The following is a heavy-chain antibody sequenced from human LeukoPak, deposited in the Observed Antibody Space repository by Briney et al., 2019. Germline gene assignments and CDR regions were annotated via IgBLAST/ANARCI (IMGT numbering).Heavy chain of an antibody. CDR1: GYTFTGYY. J-gene: IGHJ6*03. Sequence: ASVKVSCKASGYTFTGYYMHWVRQAPGQGLEWMGWINPNSGGTNYAQKFQGRVTMTRDTAISTAYMELSRLRSDDTAVYYCARPPREYRQPLSFDYYYYMDVWGKGTTVTVSS. V-gene: IGHV1-2*02. CDR2: INPNSGGT. D-gene: IGHD2/OR15-2a*01. CDR3: ARPPREYRQPLSFDYYYYMDV.